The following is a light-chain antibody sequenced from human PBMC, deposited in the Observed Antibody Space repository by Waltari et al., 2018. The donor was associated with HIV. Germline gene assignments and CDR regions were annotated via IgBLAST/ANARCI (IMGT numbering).Light chain of an antibody. CDR3: GTWDSSLSAGL. CDR1: SSNIGNNY. CDR2: DNN. Sequence: QSVSTQPPSVSAAPGQKVTISCSGSSSNIGNNYVTWYQQLPGTAPKLLIYDNNKRPSGIPDRFSGSKSGTSATLGITGLQTGDEADYYCGTWDSSLSAGLFGGGTKLTVL. V-gene: IGLV1-51*01. J-gene: IGLJ2*01.